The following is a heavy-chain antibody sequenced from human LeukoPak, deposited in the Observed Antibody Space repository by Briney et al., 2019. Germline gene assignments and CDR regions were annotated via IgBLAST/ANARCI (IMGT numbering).Heavy chain of an antibody. CDR3: AKARPRDMVREVGFDY. CDR1: GFPFSSYA. V-gene: IGHV3-30*02. D-gene: IGHD3-10*01. Sequence: GGSLRLSCAASGFPFSSYAMHWVRQAPGKGLEWVGFIRHDGSNKYHRDSVKGRFTISRDNSKNTLYLQMNSLRAEDTAVYYCAKARPRDMVREVGFDYWGQGTLVTVSS. J-gene: IGHJ4*02. CDR2: IRHDGSNK.